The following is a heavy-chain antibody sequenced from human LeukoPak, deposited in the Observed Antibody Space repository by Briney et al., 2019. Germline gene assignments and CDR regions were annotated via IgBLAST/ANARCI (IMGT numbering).Heavy chain of an antibody. CDR2: ISAYNGNT. J-gene: IGHJ3*02. CDR1: GYTFTSYG. Sequence: ASVKVSCKASGYTFTSYGISCVRQAPGQGLEWMGWISAYNGNTNYAQKPQGRVTMTTDTSTSTAYMELRSLRSDDTTVYYCARDQRGNYYGSGSYPAGAFDIWGQGTMVTVSS. CDR3: ARDQRGNYYGSGSYPAGAFDI. V-gene: IGHV1-18*01. D-gene: IGHD3-10*01.